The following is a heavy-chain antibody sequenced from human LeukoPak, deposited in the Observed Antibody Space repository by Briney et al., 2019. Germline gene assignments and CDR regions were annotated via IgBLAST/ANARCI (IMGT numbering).Heavy chain of an antibody. CDR3: AREQRGYSGYDSNY. D-gene: IGHD5-12*01. J-gene: IGHJ4*02. CDR2: INHSGST. Sequence: SETLSLTCAVYGGSISGYYWSWIRQPPGKGLEWIGEINHSGSTNYNPSLKSRVTISVDTSKNQFSLKLSSVTVADTAVYYCAREQRGYSGYDSNYWGQGTLVTVSS. CDR1: GGSISGYY. V-gene: IGHV4-34*01.